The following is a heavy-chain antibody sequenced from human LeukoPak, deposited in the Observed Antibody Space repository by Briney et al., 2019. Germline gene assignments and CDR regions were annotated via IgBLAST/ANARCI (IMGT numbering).Heavy chain of an antibody. CDR3: ARDLGAPPVW. CDR2: VYYSGST. J-gene: IGHJ4*02. Sequence: SETLSLTCTVSGGSISSSSYYWSWIRQTPGKGLEWIAYVYYSGSTNYNPSLKSRVTISVDTSKNQFSLKLSSVTAADTAVYYCARDLGAPPVWWGQGTLVTVSS. D-gene: IGHD3-16*01. CDR1: GGSISSSSYY. V-gene: IGHV4-61*01.